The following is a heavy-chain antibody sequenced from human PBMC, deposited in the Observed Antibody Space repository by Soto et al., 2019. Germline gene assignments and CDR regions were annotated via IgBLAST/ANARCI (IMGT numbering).Heavy chain of an antibody. D-gene: IGHD4-4*01. CDR1: GGSVSSGNYY. CDR3: ARGDYSKYGLDF. V-gene: IGHV4-30-4*01. CDR2: ISNSGST. J-gene: IGHJ4*02. Sequence: VQLQESGPGLVKPSQTLSLTSTVSGGSVSSGNYYWSWIRQPPGKGLEGIGHISNSGSTYYNQSPRSRLTISVDTAENQFSLRLSSVTAADTAVYCCARGDYSKYGLDFWGPGTLVTVAS.